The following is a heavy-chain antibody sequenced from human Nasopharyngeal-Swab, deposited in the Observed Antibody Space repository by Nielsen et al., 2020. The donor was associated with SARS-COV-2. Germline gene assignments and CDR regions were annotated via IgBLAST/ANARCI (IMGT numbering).Heavy chain of an antibody. D-gene: IGHD3-16*02. CDR3: ARQGVFVPAYFHQYYMDV. CDR1: GFSSSTYW. Sequence: GGSLRLSCAASGFSSSTYWMTWVRQAPGKGLEWVANIKQDGSEKYYVDSVKGRFTVSRDNPKNLLHLQVNSLRAEDTAVYYCARQGVFVPAYFHQYYMDVWGKGTTVTVSS. CDR2: IKQDGSEK. V-gene: IGHV3-7*03. J-gene: IGHJ6*03.